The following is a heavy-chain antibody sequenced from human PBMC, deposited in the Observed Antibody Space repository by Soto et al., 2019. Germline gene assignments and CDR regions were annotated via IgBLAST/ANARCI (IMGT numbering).Heavy chain of an antibody. CDR1: GFTVSNNY. J-gene: IGHJ4*02. D-gene: IGHD6-25*01. CDR3: ATRPSSGY. V-gene: IGHV3-66*01. CDR2: IYSGGDT. Sequence: EVQLVESGGGLVQPGVSLRLSCAASGFTVSNNYMNWVRQAPGKGLEWVSVIYSGGDTYYADSVKGRFTISRDNPKNPLPLQMISLRAVETAIYYCATRPSSGYWGQGTLVTVPS.